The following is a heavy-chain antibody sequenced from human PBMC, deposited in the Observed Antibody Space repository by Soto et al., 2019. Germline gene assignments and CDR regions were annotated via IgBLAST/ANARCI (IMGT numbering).Heavy chain of an antibody. CDR2: IYYSGST. CDR3: ARVGGINWFDP. CDR1: GGSISSYY. Sequence: PSETLSLTCTVSGGSISSYYWSWIRQPPGKGLEWIGYIYYSGSTNYNPSLKSRVTISVDTSKNQFSLKLNSVTAADTAVYYCARVGGINWFDPWGQGTLVTVSS. J-gene: IGHJ5*02. D-gene: IGHD3-16*01. V-gene: IGHV4-59*01.